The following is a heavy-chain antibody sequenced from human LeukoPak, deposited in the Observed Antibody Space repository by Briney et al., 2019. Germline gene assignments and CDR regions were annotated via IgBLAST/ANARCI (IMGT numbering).Heavy chain of an antibody. D-gene: IGHD1-26*01. CDR2: IYYTGST. J-gene: IGHJ4*02. V-gene: IGHV4-59*01. CDR1: GGSISSSY. CDR3: ARYTSIGGSYSDNFDY. Sequence: PSETLSLTCTVSGGSISSSYWGWIRQPPGKGLELVGFIYYTGSTNYNPSLKSRVTISVDTSKNQFSLKLSSVTAADTAVYYCARYTSIGGSYSDNFDYWGQGTLVTVSS.